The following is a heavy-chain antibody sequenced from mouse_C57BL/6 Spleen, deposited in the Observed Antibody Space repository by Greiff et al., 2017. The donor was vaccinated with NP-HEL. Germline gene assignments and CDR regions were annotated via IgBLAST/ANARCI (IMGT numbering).Heavy chain of an antibody. CDR3: ARVRSSQAWFAY. V-gene: IGHV1-61*01. Sequence: QVQLQQPGAELVRPGSSVKLSCKASGYTFTSYWMDWVKQRPGQGLEWIGNIYPSDSETHYNQKFKDKATLTVDKSSSTAYMQLSSLTSEDSAVYYCARVRSSQAWFAYWGQGTLVTVSA. CDR2: IYPSDSET. CDR1: GYTFTSYW. D-gene: IGHD1-1*01. J-gene: IGHJ3*01.